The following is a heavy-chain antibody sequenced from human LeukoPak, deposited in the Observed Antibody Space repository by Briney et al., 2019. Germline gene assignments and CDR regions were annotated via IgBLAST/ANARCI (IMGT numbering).Heavy chain of an antibody. Sequence: GGSLRLSCAASGFTFSDYYMSWIRQAPGKGLEWVSYISSSGSTIYYADSVKGRFTISRDNAKNSLYLQMNSLKAEDTAVYYCARDRHYDSSGYPGYWGQGTLVTVSS. CDR2: ISSSGSTI. J-gene: IGHJ4*02. D-gene: IGHD3-22*01. V-gene: IGHV3-11*01. CDR3: ARDRHYDSSGYPGY. CDR1: GFTFSDYY.